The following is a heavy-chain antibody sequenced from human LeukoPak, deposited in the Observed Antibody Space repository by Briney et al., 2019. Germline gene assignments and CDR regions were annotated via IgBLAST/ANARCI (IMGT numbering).Heavy chain of an antibody. CDR1: GGSISSSSYY. D-gene: IGHD3-3*01. J-gene: IGHJ5*02. V-gene: IGHV4-39*07. Sequence: PSETLSLTCTVSGGSISSSSYYWGWIRQPPGKGLEWIGSIYYSGSTYYNPSLKSRVTISVDTSKNQFSLKLSSVTAADTAVYYCARETTYYDFWSGYYVPLNWFDPWGQGTLVTVSS. CDR3: ARETTYYDFWSGYYVPLNWFDP. CDR2: IYYSGST.